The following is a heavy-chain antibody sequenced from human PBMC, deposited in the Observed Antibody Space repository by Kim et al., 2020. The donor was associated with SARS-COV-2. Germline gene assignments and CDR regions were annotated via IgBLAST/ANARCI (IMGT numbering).Heavy chain of an antibody. CDR1: GDSVSSESAA. J-gene: IGHJ4*02. CDR2: TYYRSKWYI. D-gene: IGHD6-13*01. V-gene: IGHV6-1*01. CDR3: TRMARPIPTADYYFDY. Sequence: SQTLSLTCVISGDSVSSESAAWNWIRQSPSRGLEWLGRTYYRSKWYIEYTTSVKSRITINPDTSKNQFSLQLNSVTPEDTAVYYCTRMARPIPTADYYFDYWGPGTLVTVSS.